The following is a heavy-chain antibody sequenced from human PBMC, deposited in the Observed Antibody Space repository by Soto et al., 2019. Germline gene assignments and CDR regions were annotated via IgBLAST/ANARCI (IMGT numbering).Heavy chain of an antibody. Sequence: SVKVSCKASGGTFSSYAISWVRQAPGQGLEWMGGIIPIFGTANYAQKFQGRVTITADESTSTAYMELSRLRSDDTAVYYCAREAIVAGATTGMDVWGQGTTVTVSS. CDR2: IIPIFGTA. V-gene: IGHV1-69*13. D-gene: IGHD1-26*01. J-gene: IGHJ6*02. CDR1: GGTFSSYA. CDR3: AREAIVAGATTGMDV.